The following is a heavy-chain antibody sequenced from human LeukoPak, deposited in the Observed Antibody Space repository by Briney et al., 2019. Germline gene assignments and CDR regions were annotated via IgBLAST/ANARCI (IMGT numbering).Heavy chain of an antibody. CDR1: GGTFSSYA. Sequence: SVTVSCKASGGTFSSYAISWVRQAPGQGLEWMGGIIPIFGTANYAQKFQGRVTITADESTSTAYMELSSLRSEDTAVYYCARDPGSHGYNDYWGQGTLVTVSS. CDR3: ARDPGSHGYNDY. J-gene: IGHJ4*02. V-gene: IGHV1-69*13. CDR2: IIPIFGTA. D-gene: IGHD5-24*01.